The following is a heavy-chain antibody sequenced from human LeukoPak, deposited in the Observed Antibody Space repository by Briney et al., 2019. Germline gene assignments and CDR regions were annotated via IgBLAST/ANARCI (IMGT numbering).Heavy chain of an antibody. D-gene: IGHD6-13*01. CDR2: INPNSGGT. V-gene: IGHV1-2*02. CDR1: GYTFTGYY. CDR3: ARAAAGTYWFDP. J-gene: IGHJ5*02. Sequence: GASVTVSCKASGYTFTGYYMHWVRQAPGQGLEWMGWINPNSGGTNYAQKFQGRVTMTRDTSISTAYMELSRLRSDDTAVYYCARAAAGTYWFDPWGQGTLVTVSS.